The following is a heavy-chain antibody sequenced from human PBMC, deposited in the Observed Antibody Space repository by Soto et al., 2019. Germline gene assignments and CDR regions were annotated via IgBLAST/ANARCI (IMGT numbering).Heavy chain of an antibody. CDR2: ISYDGSNK. CDR3: AKDRSAGGSPFDY. V-gene: IGHV3-30*18. Sequence: GGSLRLSCAASGFTFSSYGMLWVRQAPGKGLEWVAIISYDGSNKYYADSVKGRFTISRDSSKDTLYLQMNSLRAEDSAVYYCAKDRSAGGSPFDYWGQGIPVTISS. CDR1: GFTFSSYG. J-gene: IGHJ4*02. D-gene: IGHD1-26*01.